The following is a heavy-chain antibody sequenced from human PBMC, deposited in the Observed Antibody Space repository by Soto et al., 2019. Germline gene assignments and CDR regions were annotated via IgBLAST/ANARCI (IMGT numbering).Heavy chain of an antibody. CDR3: AGSIAAAGTLDY. Sequence: QVQLVQSGAEVKKPGSSVKVSCKASGGTFSSYTISWVRQALGQGLEWMGRIIPILGMATYAQKFQAGVTITADKSTSTAYMELSSLRSEDTAVYYCAGSIAAAGTLDYCGQGTLVTVSS. J-gene: IGHJ4*02. CDR2: IIPILGMA. CDR1: GGTFSSYT. V-gene: IGHV1-69*02. D-gene: IGHD6-13*01.